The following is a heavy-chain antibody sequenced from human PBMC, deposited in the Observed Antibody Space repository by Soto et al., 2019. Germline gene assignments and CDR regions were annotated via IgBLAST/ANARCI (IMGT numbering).Heavy chain of an antibody. CDR1: GYRFTSYG. V-gene: IGHV1-18*01. CDR2: INPYNGNT. J-gene: IGHJ6*02. Sequence: ASVKVSCKASGYRFTSYGISWVRQAPGQGPEWMGWINPYNGNTNYAQKFQGRVTLTTDTSASTAYMDLRSLRSDDTAVYYCARDSVVPGVQTYSYGMDVWGQGTTVTVSS. CDR3: ARDSVVPGVQTYSYGMDV. D-gene: IGHD2-2*01.